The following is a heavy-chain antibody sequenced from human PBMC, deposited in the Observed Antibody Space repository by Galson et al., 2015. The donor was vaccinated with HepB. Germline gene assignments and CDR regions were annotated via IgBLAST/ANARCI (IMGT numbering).Heavy chain of an antibody. J-gene: IGHJ4*02. V-gene: IGHV3-9*01. Sequence: SLRLSCAASGFNFGNHAMHWVRQAPGKGLEWVSGISWNNGDIGYADSVEGRFTTSRDNAKNSLYLQMNSLRVEDTALYYCAKGPGIAVAKRYFDYCGQGALVTVSS. CDR2: ISWNNGDI. D-gene: IGHD6-19*01. CDR1: GFNFGNHA. CDR3: AKGPGIAVAKRYFDY.